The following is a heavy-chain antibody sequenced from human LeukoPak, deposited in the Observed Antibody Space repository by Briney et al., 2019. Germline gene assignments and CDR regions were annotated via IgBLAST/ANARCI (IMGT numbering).Heavy chain of an antibody. CDR1: GGSISSYY. CDR3: AREYIAGAGTTGFDT. D-gene: IGHD6-13*01. CDR2: IYYSGST. Sequence: SETLSLTCTVSGGSISSYYWSWIRQPPGKGLEWIGYIYYSGSTNYNPSLKSRVTISVDTSKNQFSLKLSSVTAADTAVYYCAREYIAGAGTTGFDTWGQRTLVTVSS. V-gene: IGHV4-59*01. J-gene: IGHJ5*02.